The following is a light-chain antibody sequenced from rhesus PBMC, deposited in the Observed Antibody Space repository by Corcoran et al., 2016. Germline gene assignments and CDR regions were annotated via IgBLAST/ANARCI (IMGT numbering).Light chain of an antibody. V-gene: IGKV1-21*01. CDR3: QHYYSPPHS. CDR1: QGITND. Sequence: DIQMTQSPSSLSASVGDRVTITCRASQGITNDLAWYQQKPGKTPKLLIYEASSLQSGIPSRFSGSGSGTDFTITISSLQPEDFTTYYCQHYYSPPHSFGQGTKVEIK. CDR2: EAS. J-gene: IGKJ2*01.